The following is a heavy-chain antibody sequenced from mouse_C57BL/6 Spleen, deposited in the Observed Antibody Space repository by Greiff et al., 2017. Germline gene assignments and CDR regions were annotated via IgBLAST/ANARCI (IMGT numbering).Heavy chain of an antibody. D-gene: IGHD2-5*01. J-gene: IGHJ1*03. CDR3: ARRNSNYGYFDV. V-gene: IGHV1-69*01. CDR1: GYTFTSYW. Sequence: QVQLQQPGAELVMPGASVKLSCKASGYTFTSYWMHWVKQRPGQGLEWIGEIDPSDSYTNYNQKFKGKSTLTVDKSSSTAYMQLSSLTSEDSAVYYCARRNSNYGYFDVWGTGTTVTVSA. CDR2: IDPSDSYT.